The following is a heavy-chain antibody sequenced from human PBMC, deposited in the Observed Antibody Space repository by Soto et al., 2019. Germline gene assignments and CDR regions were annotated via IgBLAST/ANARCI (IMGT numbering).Heavy chain of an antibody. CDR3: ARESEDLTSNFDY. CDR1: GFTFTRYS. J-gene: IGHJ4*02. Sequence: GGALRLSCAASGFTFTRYSMNWVRQAPGKGLEWVSSISSTTNYIYYGDSMKGRFTISRDNAKNSLYLEMNSLRAEDTAVYYCARESEDLTSNFDYWGQGTLVTVS. CDR2: ISSTTNYI. V-gene: IGHV3-21*06.